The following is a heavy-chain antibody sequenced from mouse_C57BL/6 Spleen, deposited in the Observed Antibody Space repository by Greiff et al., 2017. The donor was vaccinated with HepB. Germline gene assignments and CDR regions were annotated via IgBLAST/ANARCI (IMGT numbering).Heavy chain of an antibody. CDR2: INPNNGGT. Sequence: EVQLQQSGPELVKPGASVKISCKASGYTFTDYYMNWVKQSHGKSLEWIGDINPNNGGTSYNQKFKGKATLTVDKSSSTAYMELRSLTSEDSAVYYCARGLITTVVDFDVWGTGTTVTVSS. V-gene: IGHV1-26*01. CDR1: GYTFTDYY. CDR3: ARGLITTVVDFDV. D-gene: IGHD1-1*01. J-gene: IGHJ1*03.